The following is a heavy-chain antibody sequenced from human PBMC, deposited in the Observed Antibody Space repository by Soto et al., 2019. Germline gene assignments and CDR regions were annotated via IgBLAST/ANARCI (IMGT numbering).Heavy chain of an antibody. Sequence: SETLSLTCTVSGGSSSSFYWSWIRQPPGKGLEWIGYIYYYGSTNYNPSLKSRVTISVDTSKNQFSLKLSSVTAADTAVYYCARDLFHCSGGSCYPNWFDPWGQGTLVTVSS. CDR2: IYYYGST. D-gene: IGHD2-15*01. CDR1: GGSSSSFY. V-gene: IGHV4-59*01. J-gene: IGHJ5*02. CDR3: ARDLFHCSGGSCYPNWFDP.